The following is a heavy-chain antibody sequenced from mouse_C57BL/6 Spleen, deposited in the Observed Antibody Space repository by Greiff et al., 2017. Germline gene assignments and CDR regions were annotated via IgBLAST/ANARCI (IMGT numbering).Heavy chain of an antibody. CDR1: GFTFTDYY. V-gene: IGHV7-3*01. CDR3: ARYMYPHFDY. CDR2: IRNKANGYTT. J-gene: IGHJ2*01. Sequence: EVMLVESGGGLVQPGGSLSLSCAASGFTFTDYYMSWVRQPPGKALEWLGFIRNKANGYTTEYSASVKGRFTISRDNSQSILYLQMNALRAEDSATYYCARYMYPHFDYWGQGTTLTVSS.